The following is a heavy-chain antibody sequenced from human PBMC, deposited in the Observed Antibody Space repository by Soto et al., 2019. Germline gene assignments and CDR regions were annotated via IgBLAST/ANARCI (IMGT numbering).Heavy chain of an antibody. CDR2: IYDSGST. CDR3: ATMGTPVTGLYYFDY. CDR1: GGSIGSSNW. D-gene: IGHD4-17*01. V-gene: IGHV4-4*02. Sequence: SETLSLTCAVSGGSIGSSNWWSWVRQPPGKGLEWIGEIYDSGSTNYNPTLKSRVTISQDKSKNQFSLKISTVTAADTAVYYCATMGTPVTGLYYFDYWGQGTLVTVTS. J-gene: IGHJ4*02.